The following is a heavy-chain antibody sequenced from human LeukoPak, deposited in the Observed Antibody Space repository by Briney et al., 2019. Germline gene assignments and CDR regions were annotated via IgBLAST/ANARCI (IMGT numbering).Heavy chain of an antibody. D-gene: IGHD3-10*01. CDR2: TYNSGST. V-gene: IGHV4-59*01. J-gene: IGHJ5*02. CDR1: GGSISSYY. Sequence: SETLSLTCTVSGGSISSYYWNWIRQPPGKGLEWIGHTYNSGSTNYNPSLKSRVTISVDTSKNQFSLKLTSVIAADTAVYYCARDGSGSYLNWFDPWGQGTLVTVSS. CDR3: ARDGSGSYLNWFDP.